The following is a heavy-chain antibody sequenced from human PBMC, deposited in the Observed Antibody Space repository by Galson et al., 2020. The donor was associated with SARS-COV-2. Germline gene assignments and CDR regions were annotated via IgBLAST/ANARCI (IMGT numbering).Heavy chain of an antibody. CDR1: GCSISSGGYY. D-gene: IGHD3-10*01. V-gene: IGHV4-31*03. J-gene: IGHJ3*02. CDR3: AREGWFGNAFDI. CDR2: IYYSGST. Sequence: SETLSLTCTVSGCSISSGGYYWSWIRQHPGKGLEWIGYIYYSGSTYYNPSLKSRVTISVDTSKNQFSLKLSSVTAADTAVYYCAREGWFGNAFDIWGQGTMVTVSS.